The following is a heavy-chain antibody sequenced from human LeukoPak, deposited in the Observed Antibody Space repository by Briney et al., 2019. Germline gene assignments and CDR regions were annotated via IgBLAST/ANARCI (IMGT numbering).Heavy chain of an antibody. J-gene: IGHJ4*02. CDR1: GGSINGNY. V-gene: IGHV4-4*07. Sequence: SETLSLTCTVSGGSINGNYWSWIRQPAGKGLEWIGRIYSSGSTNYNPSLKSRVTMSVDTSKNQFSLKLSSVTAADTAVYYCARDSSRTFDYWGQGTLVTVSS. D-gene: IGHD6-13*01. CDR2: IYSSGST. CDR3: ARDSSRTFDY.